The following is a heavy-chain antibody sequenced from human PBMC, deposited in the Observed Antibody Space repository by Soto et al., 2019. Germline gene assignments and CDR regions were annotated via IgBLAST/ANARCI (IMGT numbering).Heavy chain of an antibody. CDR2: INHSGST. V-gene: IGHV4-34*01. J-gene: IGHJ6*03. D-gene: IGHD2-2*01. CDR3: GRGPDCSSTSCRRCPGKTGRSYCMDV. Sequence: SETLSLTSAAYAGSFSAYHWSWIRQPPGKRQEWIGDINHSGSTNYNPSPKLRITIAINTPKNQPSRKLSSVTAADAAVTYCGRGPDCSSTSCRRCPGKTGRSYCMDVWGKGSTGTVAS. CDR1: AGSFSAYH.